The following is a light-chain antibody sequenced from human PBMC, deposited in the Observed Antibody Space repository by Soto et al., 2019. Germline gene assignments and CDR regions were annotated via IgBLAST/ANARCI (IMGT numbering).Light chain of an antibody. CDR2: AAS. J-gene: IGKJ1*01. V-gene: IGKV1-9*01. CDR1: QGISSY. Sequence: DIQLTQSPSFLSASIEDRVTITCRASQGISSYLAWYQQKPGKAPKLLIYAASTLQSGVPSRFSGSGSGTEFTLTISSLQPEDFATYHCQQYNSYPWTFGKGTKVDI. CDR3: QQYNSYPWT.